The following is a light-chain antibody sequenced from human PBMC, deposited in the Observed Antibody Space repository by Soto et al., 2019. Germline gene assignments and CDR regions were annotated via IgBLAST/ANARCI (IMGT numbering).Light chain of an antibody. V-gene: IGKV3-20*01. J-gene: IGKJ1*01. CDR2: GAS. CDR3: QQYGSSPWT. CDR1: QSVSSSY. Sequence: EIVLTQSPGTLSLSPGERATLSCSASQSVSSSYLAWYQQKPGQAPRLLVYGASSRATGIPDRFSGSGSGTDFTLTISRLEPEDFVVYYCQQYGSSPWTFGQGTKV.